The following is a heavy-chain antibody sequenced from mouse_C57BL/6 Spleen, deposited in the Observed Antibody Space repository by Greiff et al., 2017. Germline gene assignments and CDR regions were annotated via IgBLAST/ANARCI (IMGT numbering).Heavy chain of an antibody. CDR3: ARGYYDYGGFAY. Sequence: DVKLVESGPGLVKPSQSLSLTCSVTGYSITSGYYWNWIRQFPGNKLEWMGYISYDGSNNYNPSLKNRISITRDTSKNQFFLKLNSVTTEDTATYYCARGYYDYGGFAYWGQGTLVTVSA. D-gene: IGHD2-4*01. J-gene: IGHJ3*01. V-gene: IGHV3-6*01. CDR2: ISYDGSN. CDR1: GYSITSGYY.